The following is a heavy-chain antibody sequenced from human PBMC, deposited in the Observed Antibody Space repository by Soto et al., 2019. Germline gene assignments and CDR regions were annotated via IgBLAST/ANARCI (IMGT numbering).Heavy chain of an antibody. V-gene: IGHV3-66*01. CDR3: AKDGADYYWND. Sequence: EVQLVESGGGLVQPGGSLRLSCAASGFTVTANHMSWVRQAPGKGLEWVAVIYINAATTYYADSVKGRFTISRDNSKNTVYLQMSSLTAGDTAVYYWAKDGADYYWNDWGQGTRVTVSS. D-gene: IGHD1-1*01. J-gene: IGHJ4*02. CDR2: IYINAATT. CDR1: GFTVTANH.